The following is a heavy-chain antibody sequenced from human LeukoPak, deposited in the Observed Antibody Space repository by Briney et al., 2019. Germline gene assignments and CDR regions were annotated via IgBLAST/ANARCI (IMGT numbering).Heavy chain of an antibody. Sequence: GGSLRLSCAASGFTFSSYAMSWVRQAPGKGLEWVSGIHNSGGSTYYGDSVKGRFTISRDNSKKMLYLQMNSLRAEDTAVYYCVKDAGESPGWPWGQGTLVTVSS. J-gene: IGHJ5*02. CDR2: IHNSGGST. D-gene: IGHD6-19*01. CDR3: VKDAGESPGWP. V-gene: IGHV3-23*01. CDR1: GFTFSSYA.